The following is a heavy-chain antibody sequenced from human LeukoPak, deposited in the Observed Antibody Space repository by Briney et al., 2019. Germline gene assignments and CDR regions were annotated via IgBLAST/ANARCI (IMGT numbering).Heavy chain of an antibody. Sequence: PGGSLRLSCAASGFTFSSYWMSWVRQAPGKGLKWVANINQDGSETYYVDSVKGRFTISRDNGRNSLYLQMNSLRAEDTAVYYCARDYGGNSIDYWGQGTLVTVSS. J-gene: IGHJ4*02. D-gene: IGHD4-23*01. V-gene: IGHV3-7*05. CDR1: GFTFSSYW. CDR3: ARDYGGNSIDY. CDR2: INQDGSET.